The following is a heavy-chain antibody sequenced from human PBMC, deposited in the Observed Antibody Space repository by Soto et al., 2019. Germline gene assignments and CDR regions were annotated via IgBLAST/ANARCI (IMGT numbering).Heavy chain of an antibody. D-gene: IGHD5-18*01. CDR2: LNPDTGNT. J-gene: IGHJ3*01. V-gene: IGHV1-3*01. Sequence: VQSGAELKKPGASVNISCTASGFTFSDNLINWVRQVPGQGLEGMGWLNPDTGNTRYSETFQGRVTKSRHPSASIAYLELSGLENEDTALYFCARDIQSVGPRANDAFDVWGQGTMITVSS. CDR1: GFTFSDNL. CDR3: ARDIQSVGPRANDAFDV.